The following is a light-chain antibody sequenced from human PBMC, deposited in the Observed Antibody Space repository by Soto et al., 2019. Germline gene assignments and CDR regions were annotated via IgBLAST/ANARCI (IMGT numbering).Light chain of an antibody. CDR3: ETWDSNTRV. J-gene: IGLJ1*01. Sequence: QCVLTQSSSASASLGSSVKLTCTLSSGHSSYIIAWHQQQPGKAPRYLMKLEGSGSYNKGSGVPDRFSGSSSGADRYLTISNPQFEDEADYYCETWDSNTRVFGTGTKVTV. V-gene: IGLV4-60*02. CDR2: LEGSGSY. CDR1: SGHSSYI.